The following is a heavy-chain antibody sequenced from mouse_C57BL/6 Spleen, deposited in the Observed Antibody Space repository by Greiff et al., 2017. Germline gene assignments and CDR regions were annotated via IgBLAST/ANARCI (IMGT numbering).Heavy chain of an antibody. CDR1: GYTFTDYN. CDR3: AREGYYGSRGFDY. Sequence: VQLKESGPELVKPGASVKIPCKASGYTFTDYNMDWVKQSHGKSLEWIGDINPNNGGTIYNQKFKGKATLTVDKASSTAYMELRSLTSEDTAVYYCAREGYYGSRGFDYWGQGTTLTVSS. V-gene: IGHV1-18*01. D-gene: IGHD1-1*01. J-gene: IGHJ2*01. CDR2: INPNNGGT.